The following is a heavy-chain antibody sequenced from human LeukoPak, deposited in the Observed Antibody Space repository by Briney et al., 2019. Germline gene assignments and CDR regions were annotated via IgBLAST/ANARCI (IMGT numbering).Heavy chain of an antibody. D-gene: IGHD3-22*01. V-gene: IGHV1-8*01. J-gene: IGHJ4*02. CDR1: GYAFTSYD. CDR3: ARVNYDSSGYYYGLIDY. CDR2: MNPNSGNT. Sequence: ASVKVSCKASGYAFTSYDINWVRQATGQGLEWMGWMNPNSGNTGYAQKFQGRVTMTRNTSISTAYMELSSLRSEDTAVYYCARVNYDSSGYYYGLIDYWGQGTLVPVSS.